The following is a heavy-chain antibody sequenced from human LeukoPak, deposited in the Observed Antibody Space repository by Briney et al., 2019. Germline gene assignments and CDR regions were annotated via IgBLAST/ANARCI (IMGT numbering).Heavy chain of an antibody. D-gene: IGHD6-19*01. CDR3: ARHNRQWPFPYYYYYMDV. CDR1: GFTFSNYN. V-gene: IGHV4-34*01. Sequence: GSLRLSCAASGFTFSNYNMNWVRQPPGKGLEWIGEINHSGSTNYNPSLKSRVTISVDTSRNQFSLKLSSVTAADTAVYYCARHNRQWPFPYYYYYMDVWGKGTTVTISS. CDR2: INHSGST. J-gene: IGHJ6*03.